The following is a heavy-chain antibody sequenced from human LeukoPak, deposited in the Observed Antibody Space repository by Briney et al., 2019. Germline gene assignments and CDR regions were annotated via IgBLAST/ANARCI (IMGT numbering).Heavy chain of an antibody. Sequence: GGSLRLSCAASGFTFSSYAMHWVRQSPGKGLEWVAVISYDGSNKYYADSVKGRFTISRDNSKNTLYLQMNSLRAEDTAVYYCARDLIIGGYCSSTSCTNPDYWGQGTLVTVSS. J-gene: IGHJ4*02. V-gene: IGHV3-30*04. CDR3: ARDLIIGGYCSSTSCTNPDY. CDR2: ISYDGSNK. D-gene: IGHD2-2*03. CDR1: GFTFSSYA.